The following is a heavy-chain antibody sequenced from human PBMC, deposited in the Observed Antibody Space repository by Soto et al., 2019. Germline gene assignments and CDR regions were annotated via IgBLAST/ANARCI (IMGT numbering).Heavy chain of an antibody. CDR2: ISYDGSNK. D-gene: IGHD4-4*01. CDR3: AKDAGTVTNYYGMDV. Sequence: GGSLRLSCAASGFTFSSYGMHWVRQAPGKGLEWVAVISYDGSNKYYADSVKGRFTISRDNSKNTLYLQKNSLRAEDTAVYYCAKDAGTVTNYYGMDVWGQGTTVTVSS. J-gene: IGHJ6*02. CDR1: GFTFSSYG. V-gene: IGHV3-30*18.